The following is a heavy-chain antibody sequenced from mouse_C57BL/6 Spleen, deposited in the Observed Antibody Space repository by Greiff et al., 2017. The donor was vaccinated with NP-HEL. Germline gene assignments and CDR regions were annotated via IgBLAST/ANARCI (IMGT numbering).Heavy chain of an antibody. CDR2: FDPNSGGT. V-gene: IGHV1-72*01. D-gene: IGHD2-4*01. CDR1: GYTFTSYW. CDR3: ARYVGYDYPGFAY. Sequence: QVQLQQSGAELVKPGASVKLSCKASGYTFTSYWMHWVKQRPGRGLEWIGRFDPNSGGTKYNEKFKSKATLTVDKPSSTAYMQLSSLTSEDSAVYYGARYVGYDYPGFAYWGQGTLVTVSA. J-gene: IGHJ3*01.